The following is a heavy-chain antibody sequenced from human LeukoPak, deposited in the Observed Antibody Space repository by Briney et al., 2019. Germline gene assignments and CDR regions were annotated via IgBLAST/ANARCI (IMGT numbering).Heavy chain of an antibody. D-gene: IGHD2/OR15-2a*01. Sequence: PGGSLRLSCAASGFTFSDYYMSWIRQASGKGLEWVGRIRSKANSYATAYAASVTGRFSISRDDSKNTAYLQMNSLKTEDTAVYYCAITSPVDYWGQGTLVTVSS. CDR1: GFTFSDYY. CDR3: AITSPVDY. J-gene: IGHJ4*02. CDR2: IRSKANSYAT. V-gene: IGHV3-73*01.